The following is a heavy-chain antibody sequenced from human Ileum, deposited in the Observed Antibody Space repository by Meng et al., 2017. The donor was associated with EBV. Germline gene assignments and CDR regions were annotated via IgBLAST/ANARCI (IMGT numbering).Heavy chain of an antibody. CDR1: DDSISSNNW. Sequence: QERRQGAGPGLVKPAGTLALSCAFSDDSISSNNWWSWVRQPPGKGLEGIGEIYHSGSTNYNPSFKSRVTMSVDKSKNQISLNLSSVTAADTAVYYCASGRDYAWHSWGRGTLVTVSS. CDR2: IYHSGST. J-gene: IGHJ4*02. D-gene: IGHD4-17*01. CDR3: ASGRDYAWHS. V-gene: IGHV4-4*02.